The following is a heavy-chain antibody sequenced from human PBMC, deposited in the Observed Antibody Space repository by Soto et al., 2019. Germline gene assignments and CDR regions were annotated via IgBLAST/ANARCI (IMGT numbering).Heavy chain of an antibody. CDR2: IYYAGST. V-gene: IGHV4-61*01. J-gene: IGHJ6*02. CDR3: VSLLDVRITMVRGVVDYYYGMDV. CDR1: GGSVTSGSYY. D-gene: IGHD3-10*01. Sequence: TLSLTCTVSGGSVTSGSYYWSWIRQPPGKGLEWIGYIYYAGSTNYNPSLKSRATISLDTSINQFSLKLSSVTAADTAVYYCVSLLDVRITMVRGVVDYYYGMDVWGQGTTVTVS.